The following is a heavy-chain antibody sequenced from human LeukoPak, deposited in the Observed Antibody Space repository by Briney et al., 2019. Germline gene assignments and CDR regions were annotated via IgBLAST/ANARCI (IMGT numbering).Heavy chain of an antibody. Sequence: SQTLSLTCAISGDSVSSNSAAWNWIRQSPSRGLEWLGRTYYRSKWFNDYAVSVKSRITINPDTSKNQFSLQLNSVTPEDTAVYYCARGGYSSSWYDGPYFDYWGQGTLVTVSS. CDR1: GDSVSSNSAA. CDR2: TYYRSKWFN. CDR3: ARGGYSSSWYDGPYFDY. D-gene: IGHD6-13*01. J-gene: IGHJ4*02. V-gene: IGHV6-1*01.